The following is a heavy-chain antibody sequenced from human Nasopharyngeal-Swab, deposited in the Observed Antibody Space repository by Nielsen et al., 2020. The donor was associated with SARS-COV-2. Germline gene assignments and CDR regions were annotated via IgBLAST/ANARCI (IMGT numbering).Heavy chain of an antibody. CDR3: GRYGYNAALDY. D-gene: IGHD5-24*01. J-gene: IGHJ4*02. V-gene: IGHV3-7*01. CDR2: IKQDGSEK. Sequence: GESLKISCAASGFTFSDYWMSWVRQAPGKGLEWVANIKQDGSEKFYVDSVKGRFTISRDNAKNSLYLQMNTLRVEDTAVYYCGRYGYNAALDYWGQGTLVTVSS. CDR1: GFTFSDYW.